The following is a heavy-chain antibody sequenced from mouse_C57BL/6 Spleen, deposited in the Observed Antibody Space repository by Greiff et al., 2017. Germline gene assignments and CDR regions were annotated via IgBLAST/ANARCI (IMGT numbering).Heavy chain of an antibody. CDR1: GYAFSSYW. CDR3: ARGTTVVATDYAMDY. D-gene: IGHD1-1*01. Sequence: QVQLQQSGPELVKPGASVKISCKASGYAFSSYWMNWVKQRPGKGLEWIGQIYPGDGDTNYNGKFKGKATLTADKSSSTAYMQLSSLTSEDSAVYFCARGTTVVATDYAMDYWGQGTSVTVSS. J-gene: IGHJ4*01. V-gene: IGHV1-80*01. CDR2: IYPGDGDT.